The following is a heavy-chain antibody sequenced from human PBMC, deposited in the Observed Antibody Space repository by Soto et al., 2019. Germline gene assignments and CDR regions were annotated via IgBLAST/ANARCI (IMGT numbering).Heavy chain of an antibody. CDR3: ASSYCSSTSCYSPWYYYYMDV. Sequence: SETLSLTCTVSGGSISSSSYYWGWIRQPPGKGLEWIGSIYYSGSTYYNPSLKSRVTISVDTSKNQFSLKLSSVTAADTAVYYCASSYCSSTSCYSPWYYYYMDVWGKGTTVTVSS. CDR1: GGSISSSSYY. CDR2: IYYSGST. D-gene: IGHD2-2*01. V-gene: IGHV4-39*01. J-gene: IGHJ6*03.